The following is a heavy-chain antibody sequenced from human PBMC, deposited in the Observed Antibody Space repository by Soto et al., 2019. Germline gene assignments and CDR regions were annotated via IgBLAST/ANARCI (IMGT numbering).Heavy chain of an antibody. CDR3: ARGVSAGVDY. CDR2: MQPSTGRT. J-gene: IGHJ4*02. D-gene: IGHD3-10*01. CDR1: GYSFTSLD. Sequence: QVQLVQSGAEVREPGASVKVSCKASGYSFTSLDINWVRQTAGQGLEWMGWMQPSTGRTGYAQKFQGRVTMTRDTSINTAYMELTTLPSDDPAFYYCARGVSAGVDYWGQGTLVTVSS. V-gene: IGHV1-8*01.